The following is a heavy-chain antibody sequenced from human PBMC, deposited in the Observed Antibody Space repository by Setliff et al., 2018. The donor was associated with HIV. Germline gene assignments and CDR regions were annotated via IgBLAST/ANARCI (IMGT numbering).Heavy chain of an antibody. Sequence: ASVKVSCKAPGYTFTGYYMHWVRQAPGQGLEWMGWIHPNNGGTNYAQKFQGRVTMTRDTSISTAYMELSRLRSDDTAVYYCARDYYDSSGYIFFPVLPDYWGQGTLVTVSS. V-gene: IGHV1-2*02. CDR2: IHPNNGGT. J-gene: IGHJ4*02. CDR1: GYTFTGYY. CDR3: ARDYYDSSGYIFFPVLPDY. D-gene: IGHD3-22*01.